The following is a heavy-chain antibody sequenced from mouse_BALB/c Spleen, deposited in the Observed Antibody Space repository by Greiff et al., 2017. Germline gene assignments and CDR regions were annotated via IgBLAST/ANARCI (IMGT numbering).Heavy chain of an antibody. Sequence: EVQLQQSGPELVKPGASVKISCKASGYSFTGYFMNWVMQSHGKSLEWIGRINPYNGDTFYNQKFKGKATLTVDKSSSTAHMELRSLASEDSAVYYCARVKEYYGSPGDYWGQGTSVTVSS. J-gene: IGHJ4*01. V-gene: IGHV1-20*02. D-gene: IGHD1-1*01. CDR1: GYSFTGYF. CDR3: ARVKEYYGSPGDY. CDR2: INPYNGDT.